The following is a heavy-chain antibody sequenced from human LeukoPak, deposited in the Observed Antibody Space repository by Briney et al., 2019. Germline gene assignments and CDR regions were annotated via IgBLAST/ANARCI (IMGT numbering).Heavy chain of an antibody. CDR3: AREGVLAPCSSTSCENRPFGY. J-gene: IGHJ4*02. V-gene: IGHV1-69*04. Sequence: GSSVKVSCKASGGTFSSYAISWVRQAPGQGLEWMGRIIPILAIANYAQKFQGRVTITADTSTSTAYMELRSLRSDDTAVYYCAREGVLAPCSSTSCENRPFGYWGQGTLVTVSS. D-gene: IGHD2-2*01. CDR1: GGTFSSYA. CDR2: IIPILAIA.